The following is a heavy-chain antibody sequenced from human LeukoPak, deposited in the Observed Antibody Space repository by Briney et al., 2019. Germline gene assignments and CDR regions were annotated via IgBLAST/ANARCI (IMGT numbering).Heavy chain of an antibody. Sequence: SETLSLTCTVSGGSISSGSYYWSWIRQPAGKGLEWIGRIYTSGSTNYNPSLKSRVTISVDTSKNQFSLKLSSVTAADTAVYYCARDLLYYDSSGGDYWGQGTLVTVSS. CDR1: GGSISSGSYY. V-gene: IGHV4-61*02. J-gene: IGHJ4*02. D-gene: IGHD3-22*01. CDR2: IYTSGST. CDR3: ARDLLYYDSSGGDY.